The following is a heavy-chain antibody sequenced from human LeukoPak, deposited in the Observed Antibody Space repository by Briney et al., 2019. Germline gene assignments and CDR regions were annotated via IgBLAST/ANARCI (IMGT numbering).Heavy chain of an antibody. CDR3: ARSRSASTSGWYDYFDY. J-gene: IGHJ4*02. CDR1: GFTFSNSA. CDR2: ISYDGSKK. Sequence: GGSLRLSCAASGFTFSNSAMQWVRQAPGKGLEWVAVISYDGSKKYYADSVKGRFTISRDDSKNTLYLQMNSLRGEDTAVYYCARSRSASTSGWYDYFDYWGRGTLVTVSS. V-gene: IGHV3-30*04. D-gene: IGHD6-19*01.